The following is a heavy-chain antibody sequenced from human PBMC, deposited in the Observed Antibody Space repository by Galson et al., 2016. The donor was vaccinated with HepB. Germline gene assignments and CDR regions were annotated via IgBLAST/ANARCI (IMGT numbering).Heavy chain of an antibody. J-gene: IGHJ1*01. CDR3: ARVKVPGTEDLQH. CDR2: ISHDGNTK. D-gene: IGHD1-26*01. Sequence: SLRLSCAASGFTFSSYGMHWVRQAPGKGLEWVAVISHDGNTKYYTDSVEGRFTISRDNSKNTLYLGMNSLRPEDTAVYYCARVKVPGTEDLQHWGQGTLVTVSS. CDR1: GFTFSSYG. V-gene: IGHV3-30*03.